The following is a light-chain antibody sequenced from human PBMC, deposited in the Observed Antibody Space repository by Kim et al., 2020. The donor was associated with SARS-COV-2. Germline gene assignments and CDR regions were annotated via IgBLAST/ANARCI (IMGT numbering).Light chain of an antibody. CDR3: SAWDSSLSAWV. CDR2: RNN. Sequence: RQTATLICTGDSNNVGDQGAAWLQQHQGHPPKLLSYRNNNRPSGISERFFASRSGNTASLTITGLQPEDEADYYCSAWDSSLSAWVFGGGTQLTVL. J-gene: IGLJ3*02. CDR1: SNNVGDQG. V-gene: IGLV10-54*01.